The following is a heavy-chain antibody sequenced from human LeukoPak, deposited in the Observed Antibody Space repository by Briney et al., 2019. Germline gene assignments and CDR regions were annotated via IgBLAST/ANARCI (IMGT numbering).Heavy chain of an antibody. CDR3: ACPYSSSSGYYYYGMDV. J-gene: IGHJ6*02. CDR2: IIPIFGIA. CDR1: GGTFSSYA. D-gene: IGHD6-6*01. V-gene: IGHV1-69*04. Sequence: SVTVSCKASGGTFSSYAISWVRPPPGQELEWMGRIIPIFGIANYKKKFQIRVTITADKSTSTAYMELSSLRSEDTAVYYCACPYSSSSGYYYYGMDVWGQGTTVTVSS.